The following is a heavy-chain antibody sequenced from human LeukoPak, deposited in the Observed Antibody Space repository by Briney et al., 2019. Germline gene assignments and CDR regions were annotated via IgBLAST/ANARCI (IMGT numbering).Heavy chain of an antibody. CDR1: GSRPSSFA. CDR2: IRSNGET. D-gene: IGHD6-13*01. J-gene: IGHJ4*02. Sequence: RGSLRLSCAPSGSRPSSFAMRWVSQGPTRGLEWVSSIRSNGETFYADSGKGRFTLSSDMSRNMVHLQLNNLKVEDTAIYYCAKASWVSNTDAVRWGQGTLVTAS. V-gene: IGHV3-23*01. CDR3: AKASWVSNTDAVR.